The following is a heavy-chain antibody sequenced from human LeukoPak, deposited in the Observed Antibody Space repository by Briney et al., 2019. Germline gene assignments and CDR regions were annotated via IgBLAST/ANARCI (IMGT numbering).Heavy chain of an antibody. D-gene: IGHD4-4*01. CDR2: INHSGST. CDR1: GGSISSSSYY. CDR3: ASRNDYSNYFDY. J-gene: IGHJ4*02. V-gene: IGHV4-39*07. Sequence: SETLSLTCTVSGGSISSSSYYWGWIRQPPGKGLEWIGEINHSGSTNYNPSLKSRVTISVDTSKNQFSLKLSSVTAADTAVYYCASRNDYSNYFDYWGQGTLVTVSS.